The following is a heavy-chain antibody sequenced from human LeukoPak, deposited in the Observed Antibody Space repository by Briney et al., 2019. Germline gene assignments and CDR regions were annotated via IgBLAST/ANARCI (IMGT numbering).Heavy chain of an antibody. V-gene: IGHV1-2*02. CDR3: ASKTGGSGSAFDY. CDR1: GYTFTGYY. D-gene: IGHD3-10*01. J-gene: IGHJ4*02. Sequence: ASLKVSCKASGYTFTGYYMHWVRQAPGQGLEWMGCVTPHSGGTNYAQKFQGRVTMTRDTSISTAYMELSRLRSDDTAVYYCASKTGGSGSAFDYWGQGTLVTVLS. CDR2: VTPHSGGT.